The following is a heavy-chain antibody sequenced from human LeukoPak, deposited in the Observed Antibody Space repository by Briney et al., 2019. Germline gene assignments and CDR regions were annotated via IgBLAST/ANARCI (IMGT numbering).Heavy chain of an antibody. Sequence: SETLSLTCTVSGDSISSYYWSWIRQPPGKGLEWIGYIYYSGSTNYNPSLKSRVTISVDTSKNQFSLKLSSVTAADTAVYYCARDYGDYRAFDYWGQGTLVTVSS. V-gene: IGHV4-59*01. J-gene: IGHJ4*02. D-gene: IGHD4-17*01. CDR2: IYYSGST. CDR1: GDSISSYY. CDR3: ARDYGDYRAFDY.